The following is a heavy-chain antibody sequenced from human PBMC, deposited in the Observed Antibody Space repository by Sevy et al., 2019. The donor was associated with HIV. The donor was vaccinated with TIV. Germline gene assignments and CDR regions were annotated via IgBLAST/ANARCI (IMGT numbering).Heavy chain of an antibody. V-gene: IGHV3-23*01. CDR3: AREGCTKPHDY. J-gene: IGHJ4*02. CDR2: LSFGCGEI. CDR1: GFTFSKYS. Sequence: GGSLRLSCAASGFTFSKYSMSWVRQPPGKGLEWVSTLSFGCGEINYADSVKGRFTISRDNSKSSGYLQMSNLRPEDTAVYYCAREGCTKPHDYWVQGTLVTVSS. D-gene: IGHD2-8*01.